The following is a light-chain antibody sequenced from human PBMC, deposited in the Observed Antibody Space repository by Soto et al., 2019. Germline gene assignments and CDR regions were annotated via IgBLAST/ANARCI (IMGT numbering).Light chain of an antibody. CDR3: TSSAGSTNYFV. V-gene: IGLV2-8*01. CDR1: SSDVGGYNY. CDR2: DVS. J-gene: IGLJ1*01. Sequence: QSALTQPPSASGSPGQSVTISCTGTSSDVGGYNYVSWYQQHPGKAPKLMIYDVSRRPSGVPDRFSGSKSGNTASLTVSGLQADDEADYYCTSSAGSTNYFVFGTGTKVTVL.